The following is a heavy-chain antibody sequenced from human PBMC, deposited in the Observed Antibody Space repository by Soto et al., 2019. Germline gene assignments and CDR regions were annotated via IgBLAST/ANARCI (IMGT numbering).Heavy chain of an antibody. J-gene: IGHJ4*02. D-gene: IGHD6-13*01. CDR2: IYYSGST. CDR1: GGSISSYY. Sequence: SETLSLTCTVSGGSISSYYWSWIRQPPGKGLEWIGYIYYSGSTNYNPSLKSRVTISVDTSKNQFSLKLSSVTAADTAVYYCARGRGRAPGIAAAGYFDYWGQGTLVTVSS. CDR3: ARGRGRAPGIAAAGYFDY. V-gene: IGHV4-59*01.